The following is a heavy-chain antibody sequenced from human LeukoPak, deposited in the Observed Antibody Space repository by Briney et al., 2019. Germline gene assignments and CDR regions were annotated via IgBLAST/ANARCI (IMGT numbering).Heavy chain of an antibody. CDR1: GYTFTSYG. CDR2: ISAY. Sequence: GASVKVSCKASGYTFTSYGISLVRQAPGQGLEWMGWISAYAQKFQGRVTMTTDTSTSTAYMELRSLRSDDTAVYYCARRFNYYESSGYYEGFYFDYWGQGTLVTVSS. D-gene: IGHD3-22*01. J-gene: IGHJ4*02. CDR3: ARRFNYYESSGYYEGFYFDY. V-gene: IGHV1-18*01.